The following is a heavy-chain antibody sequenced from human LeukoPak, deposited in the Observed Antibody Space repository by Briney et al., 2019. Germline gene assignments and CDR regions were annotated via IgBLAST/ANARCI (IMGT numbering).Heavy chain of an antibody. CDR2: INPNRGGT. CDR3: ARIYCSSASGYDFDC. V-gene: IGHV1-2*02. Sequence: ASVEVSCKASGFTFTDFYMHWVRQAPGQGLEWMGWINPNRGGTNYAQKFQGRVTMTSDTSISTAYMDLSRLTSDDTAVYYCARIYCSSASGYDFDCWGQGTLVTVPS. CDR1: GFTFTDFY. J-gene: IGHJ4*02. D-gene: IGHD2-2*01.